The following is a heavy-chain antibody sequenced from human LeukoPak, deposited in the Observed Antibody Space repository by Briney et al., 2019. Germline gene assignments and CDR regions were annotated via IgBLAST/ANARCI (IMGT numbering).Heavy chain of an antibody. Sequence: PGRSLRLSCAASGFAFNTYAMHWVRQAPGKGLEWVTLIWHDGSHKFYIDSVRGRFTISRDNSRNTVYLQMNGLRAEDTAVYYCARAVHGALDYWGQGTLVTVSS. D-gene: IGHD1-26*01. J-gene: IGHJ4*02. CDR3: ARAVHGALDY. CDR2: IWHDGSHK. V-gene: IGHV3-33*01. CDR1: GFAFNTYA.